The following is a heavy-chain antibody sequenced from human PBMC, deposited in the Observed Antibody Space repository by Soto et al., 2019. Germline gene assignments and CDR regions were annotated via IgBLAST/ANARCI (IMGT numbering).Heavy chain of an antibody. CDR2: ISGTGGST. V-gene: IGHV3-23*01. CDR3: AKEMTSGYYLFDY. CDR1: GFTFSSYA. Sequence: GGSLRLSCAASGFTFSSYAMSWVRQAPGKGLEWVSTISGTGGSTYYPDSVKGRFTISRDNSKNTVYLQMNSLRAEDAAVYYCAKEMTSGYYLFDYWGQGTLVTVSS. J-gene: IGHJ4*02. D-gene: IGHD3-22*01.